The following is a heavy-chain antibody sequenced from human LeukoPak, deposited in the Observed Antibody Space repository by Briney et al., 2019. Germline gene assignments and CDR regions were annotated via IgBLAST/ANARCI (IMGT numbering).Heavy chain of an antibody. Sequence: SETLSLTCTVSGGSISSGGYYWSWLRQPPGKGLEWIGYIYYSGTTNYNPSLQSRVTISVATSKNQFSLKLSSVTAADTALYYCARDRASAGGFDYWGQGTLVTVSS. D-gene: IGHD2-15*01. CDR1: GGSISSGGYY. CDR2: IYYSGTT. CDR3: ARDRASAGGFDY. J-gene: IGHJ4*02. V-gene: IGHV4-61*08.